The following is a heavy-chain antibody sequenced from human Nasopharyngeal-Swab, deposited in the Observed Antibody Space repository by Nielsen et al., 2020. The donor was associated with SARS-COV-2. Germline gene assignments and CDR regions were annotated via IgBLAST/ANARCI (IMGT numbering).Heavy chain of an antibody. V-gene: IGHV3-74*01. J-gene: IGHJ4*02. D-gene: IGHD6-6*01. Sequence: GESLKISCAASGFTFDDYGMSWVRQAPGKGLVWVSRINSDGSSTSYADSVKGRFTISRDNSKNTLYLQMNSLRAEDTAVYYCAREDIAARRGSFDYWGQGTLVTVSS. CDR1: GFTFDDYG. CDR3: AREDIAARRGSFDY. CDR2: INSDGSST.